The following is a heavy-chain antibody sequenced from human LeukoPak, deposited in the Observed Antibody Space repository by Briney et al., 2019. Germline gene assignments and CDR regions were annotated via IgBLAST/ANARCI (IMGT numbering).Heavy chain of an antibody. CDR2: ISGSGGST. D-gene: IGHD3-22*01. Sequence: GGSLRLSCAASGFTFSSYSMNWVRQAPGKGLEWVSGISGSGGSTYYAGSVKGRFTISRDNSKNTLYLQMNSLRAEDTAVYYCAKSSIYYDSSGYYVGEKYYFDYWGQGTLVTVSS. V-gene: IGHV3-23*01. J-gene: IGHJ4*02. CDR3: AKSSIYYDSSGYYVGEKYYFDY. CDR1: GFTFSSYS.